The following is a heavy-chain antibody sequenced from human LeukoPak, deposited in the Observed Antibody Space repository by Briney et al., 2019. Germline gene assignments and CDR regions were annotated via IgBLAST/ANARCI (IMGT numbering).Heavy chain of an antibody. D-gene: IGHD2-2*01. CDR2: IYSGGTT. CDR3: ARGSSRAFDY. Sequence: GGPLRLSCAASGFTVSSNYMSWVRQAPGKGLEWVSVIYSGGTTNHADSVKGRFTVSRDNSKNTLYLQMNSLRAEDTAVYFCARGSSRAFDYWGQGTLVTVSS. V-gene: IGHV3-53*01. J-gene: IGHJ4*02. CDR1: GFTVSSNY.